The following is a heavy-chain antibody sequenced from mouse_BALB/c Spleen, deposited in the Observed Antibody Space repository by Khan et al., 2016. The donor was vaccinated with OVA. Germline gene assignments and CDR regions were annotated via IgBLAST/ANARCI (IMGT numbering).Heavy chain of an antibody. Sequence: QIQLVQSGPELKKPGETVRISCKASGYTFTTAGIQWVQKMPGKGLKWIGWINTHSGVPKYAEDFKGRVAFSLEISVNTAYLQITNLKNEDTATYFCASGGAAYYRNDGGAMEYWGQGTSVTVSS. V-gene: IGHV9-4*02. CDR2: INTHSGVP. J-gene: IGHJ4*01. CDR3: ASGGAAYYRNDGGAMEY. CDR1: GYTFTTAG. D-gene: IGHD2-14*01.